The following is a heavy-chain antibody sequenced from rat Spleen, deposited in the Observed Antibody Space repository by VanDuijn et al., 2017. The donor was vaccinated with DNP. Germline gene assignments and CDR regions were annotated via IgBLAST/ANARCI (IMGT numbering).Heavy chain of an antibody. CDR3: TWPGPNWDY. J-gene: IGHJ2*01. CDR1: GFTFSTVW. Sequence: EVQVLESGGGLVQPGNSLKLSCATSGFTFSTVWMYWYRQFPEKRLEWVARIKAKSNNYATDYTESVKGRFTISRDDSKSSVYLQMNSLKEEDTAIYYCTWPGPNWDYWGQGVMVTVSS. D-gene: IGHD5-1*01. V-gene: IGHV6-6*01. CDR2: IKAKSNNYAT.